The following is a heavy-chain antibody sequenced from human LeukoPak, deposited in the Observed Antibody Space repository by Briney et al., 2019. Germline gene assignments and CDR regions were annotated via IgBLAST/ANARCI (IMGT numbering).Heavy chain of an antibody. D-gene: IGHD2-21*02. CDR1: GGSISTITYN. Sequence: SETLSLTCTVSGGSISTITYNWGWVRQPPEKGLEWLATIYYSASIYYSPSLKSRLTISVDTSKNQFSLKLSSVTAADTAVYYCARSCGGDCYPNHDAFDIWGQGTMVTVSS. J-gene: IGHJ3*02. CDR2: IYYSASI. V-gene: IGHV4-39*07. CDR3: ARSCGGDCYPNHDAFDI.